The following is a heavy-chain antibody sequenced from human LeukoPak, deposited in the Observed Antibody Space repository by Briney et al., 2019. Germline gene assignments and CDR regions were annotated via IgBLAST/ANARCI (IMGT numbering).Heavy chain of an antibody. CDR2: INWNGGST. CDR3: ARVGLTMDRGVVTYYYYMDV. V-gene: IGHV3-20*04. D-gene: IGHD3-10*01. J-gene: IGHJ6*03. Sequence: GGSLRLSCAASGFTFDDYGMSWVRQAPGKGLEWVSGINWNGGSTGYVDSVKGRFTISRDNAKNSLYLQMNSLRAEDTALYYCARVGLTMDRGVVTYYYYMDVWGKGTTVIVSS. CDR1: GFTFDDYG.